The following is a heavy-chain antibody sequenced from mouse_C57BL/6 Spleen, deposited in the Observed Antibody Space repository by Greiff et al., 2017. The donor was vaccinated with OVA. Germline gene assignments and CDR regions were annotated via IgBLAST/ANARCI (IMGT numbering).Heavy chain of an antibody. CDR1: GFTFSDYG. J-gene: IGHJ3*01. CDR2: TSSGSSTI. CDR3: ARPHYGNYPAWFAY. V-gene: IGHV5-17*01. Sequence: EVQLVESGGGLVKPGGSLKLSCAASGFTFSDYGMHWVRQAPEKGLEWVAYTSSGSSTIYYADTVKGRFTISRDNAKNTLFLQMTSLRSEDTAMYYCARPHYGNYPAWFAYWGQGTLVTVSA. D-gene: IGHD2-1*01.